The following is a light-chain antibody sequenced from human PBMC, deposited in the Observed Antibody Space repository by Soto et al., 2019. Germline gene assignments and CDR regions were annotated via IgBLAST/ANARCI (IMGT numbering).Light chain of an antibody. CDR1: QSISSW. CDR3: QQYNSYSTWT. V-gene: IGKV1-5*01. J-gene: IGKJ1*01. CDR2: EAS. Sequence: DIQMDQSPSTLSPSVGDSSTVTCHGSQSISSWLAWYHKKPXKAPKLXXYEASSLESGVPSRFSGSGSGTELTLTISSLQTGDVANYYCQQYNSYSTWTFGQGTKVDIK.